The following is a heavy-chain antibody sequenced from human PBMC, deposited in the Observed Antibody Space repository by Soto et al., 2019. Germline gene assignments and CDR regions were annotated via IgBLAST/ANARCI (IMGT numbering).Heavy chain of an antibody. CDR1: GGTFSSYA. Sequence: QVQLVQSGAEVKKPGSSVKVSCKASGGTFSSYAISWVRQAPGQGLEWMGGIIPIFGTANYAQKFQGRVTITAEKSPSTAYMELSSLRSEDTAVYYCAGDWWEPSGYYYGMDVWGQGTTVTVSS. D-gene: IGHD1-26*01. CDR3: AGDWWEPSGYYYGMDV. J-gene: IGHJ6*02. V-gene: IGHV1-69*06. CDR2: IIPIFGTA.